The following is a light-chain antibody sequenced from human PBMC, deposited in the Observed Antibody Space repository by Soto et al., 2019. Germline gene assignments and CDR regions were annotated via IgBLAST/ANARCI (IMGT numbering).Light chain of an antibody. CDR3: CSYAGSYTFAV. CDR2: DVS. V-gene: IGLV2-11*01. J-gene: IGLJ2*01. Sequence: QSALTQPRSVSGSPGQSVTISCTGTSSDVGGYNYVSWYQQHPGKAPKLMIYDVSKRPSGVPDRFSGSKSGNTASLTISGLQAEDAADYYCCSYAGSYTFAVFGGGTKVTVL. CDR1: SSDVGGYNY.